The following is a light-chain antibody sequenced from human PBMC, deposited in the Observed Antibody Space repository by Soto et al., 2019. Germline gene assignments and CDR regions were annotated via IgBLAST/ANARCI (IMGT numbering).Light chain of an antibody. CDR2: DAS. CDR1: QSVSVW. J-gene: IGKJ1*01. CDR3: QQYDTYHWT. V-gene: IGKV1-5*01. Sequence: DIQMTQSPSTLSASVGDRVTITCRASQSVSVWLAWYQQKAGKAPKLLIFDASSLESGVPSRFSGSGSGTEFTLTISGLQPDDFATYYCQQYDTYHWTFGQGTKVDIK.